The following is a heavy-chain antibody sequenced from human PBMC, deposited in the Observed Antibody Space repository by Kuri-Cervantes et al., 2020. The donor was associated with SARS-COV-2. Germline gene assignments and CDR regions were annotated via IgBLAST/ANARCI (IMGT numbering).Heavy chain of an antibody. CDR3: ARDLRLGKSLDY. J-gene: IGHJ4*02. V-gene: IGHV3-30*02. CDR2: MHYDGSNK. Sequence: GGSLRLSCAASGFTFSSYGMHWVRQAPGKRLEWVAFMHYDGSNKYYADSVKGRFTISRDNSKNTLYLQMNSLRAEDTAVCYCARDLRLGKSLDYWGQGTLVTVSS. D-gene: IGHD7-27*01. CDR1: GFTFSSYG.